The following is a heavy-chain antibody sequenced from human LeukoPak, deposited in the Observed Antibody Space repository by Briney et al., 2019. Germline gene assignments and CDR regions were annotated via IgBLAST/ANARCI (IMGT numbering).Heavy chain of an antibody. J-gene: IGHJ4*02. D-gene: IGHD5-12*01. CDR1: GFTFSNYW. V-gene: IGHV3-7*01. Sequence: GGSLRLSCAASGFTFSNYWMTWVRQAPGKGLEWVAHINQDGSEEHYMDSVKARFTISRDNARNSLSLQMNSLRAEDTAVYYCVRDGGVSGYDLLDYWGQGTLVTVSS. CDR2: INQDGSEE. CDR3: VRDGGVSGYDLLDY.